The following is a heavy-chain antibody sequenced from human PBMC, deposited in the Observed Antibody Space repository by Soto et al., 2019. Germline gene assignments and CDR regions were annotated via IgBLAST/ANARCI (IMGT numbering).Heavy chain of an antibody. J-gene: IGHJ6*02. D-gene: IGHD2-15*01. Sequence: GGSLRLSCAASGITFSNYEMNWVRQAPGKGLEWVSYISSSGGTTYYAGSVKGRFTISRDNAKSSLYLQMNSLRAEDTAVYYCARYCSGGTCNGGNMDVWGQGTTVTVSS. V-gene: IGHV3-48*03. CDR2: ISSSGGTT. CDR3: ARYCSGGTCNGGNMDV. CDR1: GITFSNYE.